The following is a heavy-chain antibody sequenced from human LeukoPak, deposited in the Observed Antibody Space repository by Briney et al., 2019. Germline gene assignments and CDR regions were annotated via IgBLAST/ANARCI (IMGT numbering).Heavy chain of an antibody. CDR2: INPNSGGT. J-gene: IGHJ3*02. V-gene: IGHV1-2*02. D-gene: IGHD4-23*01. CDR1: GYTFTGYY. CDR3: ARDGGNTGSAFDI. Sequence: ASVKVSCKASGYTFTGYYMHWLRQAPGQGLEWMGWINPNSGGTNYAQKFQGRVTITADKSTSTAYMELSSLRSEDTAVYYCARDGGNTGSAFDIWGQGTMVTVSS.